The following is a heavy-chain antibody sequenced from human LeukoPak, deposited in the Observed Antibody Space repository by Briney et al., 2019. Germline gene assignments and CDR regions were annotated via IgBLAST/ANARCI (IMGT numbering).Heavy chain of an antibody. J-gene: IGHJ2*01. CDR3: ARNWGNLYFDL. Sequence: GGSLRLSCAAPDSSFSIHGMHWVREAPGGVLEWVAGISVNGDTFHIDSVRGRFTISRENAKDSLYLQMNSLRVEDTALYYCARNWGNLYFDLWGRGTLVTVSS. CDR1: DSSFSIHG. V-gene: IGHV3-13*01. D-gene: IGHD3-16*01. CDR2: ISVNGDT.